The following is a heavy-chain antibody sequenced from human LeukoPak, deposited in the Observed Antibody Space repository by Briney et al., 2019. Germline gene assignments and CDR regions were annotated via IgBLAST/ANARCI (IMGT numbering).Heavy chain of an antibody. J-gene: IGHJ4*02. CDR2: IHPGDSDT. Sequence: GGSLKISCKVSGYSFTNYWIGWVRQMPGKGLEWMGIIHPGDSDTRYSPSFQGQVTISVDKSISTAYLQWSSLKAADTAMYYCARSSAPFYCSHGVCSSFDYWGQGTLVTVSS. CDR3: ARSSAPFYCSHGVCSSFDY. V-gene: IGHV5-51*01. CDR1: GYSFTNYW. D-gene: IGHD2-8*01.